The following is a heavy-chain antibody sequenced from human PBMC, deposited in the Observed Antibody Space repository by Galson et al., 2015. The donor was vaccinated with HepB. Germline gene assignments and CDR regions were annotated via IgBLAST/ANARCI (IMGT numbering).Heavy chain of an antibody. CDR2: ISSSSSYI. CDR3: ARDLDSYCGGDCFRFYYYGMDV. Sequence: SLRLSCAASGFTFSSYSMNWVRQAPGKGLEWVSSISSSSSYIYYADSVKGRFTISRDNAKNSLYLQMNSLGAEDTAVYYCARDLDSYCGGDCFRFYYYGMDVWGQGTTVTVSS. D-gene: IGHD2-21*02. CDR1: GFTFSSYS. J-gene: IGHJ6*02. V-gene: IGHV3-21*01.